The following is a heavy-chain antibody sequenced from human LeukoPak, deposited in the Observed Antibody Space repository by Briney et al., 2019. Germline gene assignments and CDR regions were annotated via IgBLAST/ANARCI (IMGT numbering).Heavy chain of an antibody. CDR2: IDSSSTYI. Sequence: GGSLRLSCAASGFTFSRNSMHWVRQAPGKGLDWVSSIDSSSTYIYYAESVKGRFTISRDNAKNSLYLQMNGLRAEDAAVYYCARMYTNDYYYYRYMDVWGKGTTVTVSS. D-gene: IGHD2-2*02. CDR3: ARMYTNDYYYYRYMDV. V-gene: IGHV3-21*01. CDR1: GFTFSRNS. J-gene: IGHJ6*03.